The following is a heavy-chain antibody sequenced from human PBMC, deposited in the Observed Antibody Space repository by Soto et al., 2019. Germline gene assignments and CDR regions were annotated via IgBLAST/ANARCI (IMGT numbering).Heavy chain of an antibody. CDR2: INPNSGGT. Sequence: ASVKVSCKASGCTFTGYYIHWVRQAPGQGLEWMGWINPNSGGTNFAQKFQGRVTVTGDTSISTAYMELTSLRSGDTAVYYCARELGAFNIGGQGPMVT. J-gene: IGHJ3*02. CDR3: ARELGAFNI. CDR1: GCTFTGYY. V-gene: IGHV1-2*02.